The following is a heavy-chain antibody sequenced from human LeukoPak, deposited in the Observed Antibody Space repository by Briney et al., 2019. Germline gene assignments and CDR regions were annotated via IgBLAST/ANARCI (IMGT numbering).Heavy chain of an antibody. D-gene: IGHD2-21*02. CDR2: LYPGDSDT. Sequence: GESLKISCKGSGYSFTSYWIGWVRQMPGKGLEWMGILYPGDSDTRYSPSFQGQVTISADKSISTAYLQWSSLKASDTAMYYCARGQAYCGGDCYSRFDYWGQGTLVTVSS. V-gene: IGHV5-51*01. J-gene: IGHJ4*02. CDR1: GYSFTSYW. CDR3: ARGQAYCGGDCYSRFDY.